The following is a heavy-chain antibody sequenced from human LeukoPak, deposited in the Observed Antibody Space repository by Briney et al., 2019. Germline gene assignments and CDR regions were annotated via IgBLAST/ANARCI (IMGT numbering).Heavy chain of an antibody. CDR1: GYTFTSYY. D-gene: IGHD3-16*02. J-gene: IGHJ4*02. CDR2: INPSGGST. V-gene: IGHV1-46*01. CDR3: ASYDYVWGSYRYY. Sequence: ASVKVSCKASGYTFTSYYMHWVRQAPGQGLEWMGIINPSGGSTSYAQKFQGRVTMTRDMSTSTVYMELSSLRSEDTAVYYCASYDYVWGSYRYYWGQGTLVTVSS.